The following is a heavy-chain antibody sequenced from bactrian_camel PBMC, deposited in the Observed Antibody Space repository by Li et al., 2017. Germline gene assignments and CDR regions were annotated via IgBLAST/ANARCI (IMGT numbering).Heavy chain of an antibody. CDR1: GYSFSSYS. V-gene: IGHV3S53*01. D-gene: IGHD6*01. CDR2: IAFDGST. J-gene: IGHJ4*01. Sequence: HVQLVESGGASVQAGGSLRVSCAASGYSFSSYSMGWFRQAPGKEREGIAAIAFDGSTTYADPVKGRFAVSKDNAKNTLYLEMNSLKPEDSAMYYCAADTATRRCQLLIRFTVAMDYWGQGTQVTVS. CDR3: AADTATRRCQLLIRFTVAMDY.